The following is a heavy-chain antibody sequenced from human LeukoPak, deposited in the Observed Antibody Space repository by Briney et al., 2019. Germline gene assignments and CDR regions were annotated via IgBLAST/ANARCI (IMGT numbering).Heavy chain of an antibody. D-gene: IGHD6-19*01. CDR1: GGSISSSSYY. V-gene: IGHV4-39*01. Sequence: SETLSLTCTVSGGSISSSSYYWGWIRQSPGKGLEWIGSINYSGSTYYNPSLKSRVTISADTSKNQFSLKLSSVTAADTAVYYCARTRWLVQYNWFDPWGQGTLVTVSS. J-gene: IGHJ5*02. CDR2: INYSGST. CDR3: ARTRWLVQYNWFDP.